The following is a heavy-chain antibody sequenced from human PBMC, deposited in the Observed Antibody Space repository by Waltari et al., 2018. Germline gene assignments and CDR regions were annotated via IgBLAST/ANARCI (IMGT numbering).Heavy chain of an antibody. D-gene: IGHD6-13*01. V-gene: IGHV1-69*04. CDR3: ALSPQQLLAFDF. CDR2: IVPILRLT. Sequence: QVQVVQSGTEVKKPGSSVRVSCKVSGDTFNKYAISWVRQAPGQGPEWMGNIVPILRLTNFSQKFRDRVTLTATTSTTTAFMDLTDLTSEDTAVYYCALSPQQLLAFDFWGQGTMVTVSS. CDR1: GDTFNKYA. J-gene: IGHJ3*01.